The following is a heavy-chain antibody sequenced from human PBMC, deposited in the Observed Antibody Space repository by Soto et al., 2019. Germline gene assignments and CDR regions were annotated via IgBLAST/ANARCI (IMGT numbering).Heavy chain of an antibody. CDR2: IIPIFGTA. D-gene: IGHD4-17*01. Sequence: QVQLVQSGAEVKKPGSSVKVSCKTSGGTFSSYAISWVRQAPGQWLEWMGGIIPIFGTANYAQKFQGRVTITADESTSTAYMELSSLRSEDTAVYYCARDLNYGGNGGYFDYWGQGTLVTVSS. V-gene: IGHV1-69*12. CDR3: ARDLNYGGNGGYFDY. CDR1: GGTFSSYA. J-gene: IGHJ4*02.